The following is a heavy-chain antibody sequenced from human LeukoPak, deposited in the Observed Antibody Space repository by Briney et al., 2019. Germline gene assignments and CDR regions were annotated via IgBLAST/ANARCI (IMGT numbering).Heavy chain of an antibody. D-gene: IGHD3-9*01. V-gene: IGHV3-20*04. CDR3: ARGKGYPGDDILPYSFDC. CDR2: INWHGGNA. Sequence: PGGSLRLSCAASGFTFSDYWMSWVRQAPGRGLEWVSSINWHGGNAGYEDSVKGRFTISRDNAKKSLYLQMTSLRAEDTAFYYCARGKGYPGDDILPYSFDCWGQGTLVTVSS. J-gene: IGHJ4*02. CDR1: GFTFSDYW.